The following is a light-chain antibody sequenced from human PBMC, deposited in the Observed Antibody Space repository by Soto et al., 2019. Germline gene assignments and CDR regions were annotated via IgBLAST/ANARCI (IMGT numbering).Light chain of an antibody. J-gene: IGLJ1*01. V-gene: IGLV1-40*01. Sequence: QSVLTQPPSVSGAPGQRVTISCTGSSSNIGPDYDVHWYQQLPGTAPKLLIYANQNRPAGVPDRFSASKSGTSASLAINGLQAEDEADYYCQSYDTSPSGYVFGAGTKVTVL. CDR3: QSYDTSPSGYV. CDR2: ANQ. CDR1: SSNIGPDYD.